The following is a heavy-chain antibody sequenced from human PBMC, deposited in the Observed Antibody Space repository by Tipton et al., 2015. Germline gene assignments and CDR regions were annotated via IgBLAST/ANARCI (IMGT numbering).Heavy chain of an antibody. Sequence: LRLSCTVSGGSIFRGGYYWTWIRQHPGRGLEWVGYIYASGDTLYNPSLESRLTISVDTSKNVFSMELRSVTDADTAMYYCARVNQVTMMGAADSWGQGTQVTVSS. V-gene: IGHV4-31*02. CDR3: ARVNQVTMMGAADS. D-gene: IGHD3-22*01. CDR2: IYASGDT. J-gene: IGHJ4*02. CDR1: GGSIFRGGYY.